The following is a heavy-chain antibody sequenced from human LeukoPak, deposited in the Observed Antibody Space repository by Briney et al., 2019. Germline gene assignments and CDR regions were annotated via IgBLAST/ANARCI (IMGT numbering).Heavy chain of an antibody. V-gene: IGHV3-23*01. D-gene: IGHD5-18*01. CDR3: AKDRSGYTYGPEYYYYMDV. Sequence: TGGSLRLSCAASGFTFSSYGMSWVRQAPEKGLEWVSGISGSVRSTYYADSVKGRFTISRGNSKNTLYLQMDSLRAEDTAVYYCAKDRSGYTYGPEYYYYMDVWGKGTTVTISS. CDR1: GFTFSSYG. CDR2: ISGSVRST. J-gene: IGHJ6*03.